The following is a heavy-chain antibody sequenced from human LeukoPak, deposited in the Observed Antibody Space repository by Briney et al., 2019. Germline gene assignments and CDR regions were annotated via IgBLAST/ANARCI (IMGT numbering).Heavy chain of an antibody. V-gene: IGHV4-30-4*01. J-gene: IGHJ4*02. CDR1: GGSISSGDYY. Sequence: SQTLSLTCTVSGGSISSGDYYWSWIRQPPGKGLEWIGYIYYSGSTYYNPSLKSRVTISVDASKNQFSLKLSFVTAADTAVYYCAHQEITMVRGVIISWGQGTLVTVSS. D-gene: IGHD3-10*01. CDR3: AHQEITMVRGVIIS. CDR2: IYYSGST.